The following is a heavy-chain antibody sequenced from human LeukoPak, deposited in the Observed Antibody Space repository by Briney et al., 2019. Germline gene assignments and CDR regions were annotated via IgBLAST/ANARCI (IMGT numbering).Heavy chain of an antibody. CDR3: ATRLSGTLYTFDI. J-gene: IGHJ3*02. D-gene: IGHD1-26*01. CDR1: GDTVSTSSAG. CDR2: TYDRSRWYS. V-gene: IGHV6-1*01. Sequence: PSETLSLTCVISGDTVSTSSAGWNWIRQSASRGLVWLVRTYDRSRWYSEYAVSVKGRIDMSPDTSKNQISLQLNSVTPDDTAVYYCATRLSGTLYTFDIWGQGTVVTVSS.